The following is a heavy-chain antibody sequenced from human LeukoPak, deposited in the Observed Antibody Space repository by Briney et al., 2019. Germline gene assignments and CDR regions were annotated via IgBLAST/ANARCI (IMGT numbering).Heavy chain of an antibody. CDR1: GGTFSSYA. Sequence: ASVKVSCKASGGTFSSYAISWVRQAPGQGLEWMGRIIPILGIANYAQKFQGRVTITADKSTSTAYMELSSLRSEDTAVYYCATDPTDIVATGGYWGQGTLVTVSS. D-gene: IGHD5-12*01. V-gene: IGHV1-69*04. J-gene: IGHJ4*02. CDR2: IIPILGIA. CDR3: ATDPTDIVATGGY.